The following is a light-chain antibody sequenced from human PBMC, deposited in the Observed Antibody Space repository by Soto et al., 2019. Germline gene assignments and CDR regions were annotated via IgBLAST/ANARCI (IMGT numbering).Light chain of an antibody. CDR2: AAS. V-gene: IGKV1D-12*01. CDR3: QQANSFPRT. CDR1: QAISTW. J-gene: IGKJ1*01. Sequence: DIQMPQSPSSVSASVGDRVTITSRASQAISTWLAWYQQKPGKAPKLLIYAASNLQTGVPSRFSGSRSGTDFTLSISSLQPEDFATYYCQQANSFPRTFGQGTKVEIK.